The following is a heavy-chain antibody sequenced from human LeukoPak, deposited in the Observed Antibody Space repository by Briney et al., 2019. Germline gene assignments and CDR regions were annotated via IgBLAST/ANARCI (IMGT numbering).Heavy chain of an antibody. CDR3: ARVNFYDSSGFDY. J-gene: IGHJ4*02. Sequence: GGSLRLSCAASGFTFSSYSMNWVRQAPGKGLEWVAVISYDGSNKYYADSVKGRFTISRDNSKNTLYLQMNSLRAEDTAVYYCARVNFYDSSGFDYWGQGTLVTVSS. V-gene: IGHV3-30*03. CDR2: ISYDGSNK. CDR1: GFTFSSYS. D-gene: IGHD3-22*01.